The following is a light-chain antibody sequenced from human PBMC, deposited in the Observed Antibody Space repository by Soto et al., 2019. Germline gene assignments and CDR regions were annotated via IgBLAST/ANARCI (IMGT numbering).Light chain of an antibody. Sequence: EIVMTQSPATLAVSPGDTATLSCRASQSLGGNLAWYQQKPGQAPRLLIFGASIRVTGIPDRFIGSGSGTDFTLTISRLEPEDFAVYYCQHYVTSLTTFGQGTKVDIK. V-gene: IGKV3-20*01. CDR2: GAS. CDR3: QHYVTSLTT. J-gene: IGKJ1*01. CDR1: QSLGGN.